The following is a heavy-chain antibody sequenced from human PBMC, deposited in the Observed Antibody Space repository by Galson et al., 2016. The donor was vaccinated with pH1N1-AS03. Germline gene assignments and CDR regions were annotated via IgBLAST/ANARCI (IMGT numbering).Heavy chain of an antibody. J-gene: IGHJ4*02. CDR1: GYLFTNYW. Sequence: QSGAEVKQPGESLKISCKASGYLFTNYWIAWVRQMPGKGLEWMGIIYPRDSDARYSPSFQGQVTFSADKSTSTAYLHLTTLTAADSAIYYCARHASPSILSYRLDSWGPATLVPVSS. V-gene: IGHV5-51*01. CDR3: ARHASPSILSYRLDS. CDR2: IYPRDSDA. D-gene: IGHD2-21*01.